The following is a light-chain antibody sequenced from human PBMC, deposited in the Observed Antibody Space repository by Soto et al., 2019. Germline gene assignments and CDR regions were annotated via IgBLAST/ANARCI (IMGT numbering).Light chain of an antibody. CDR3: QQCYTTPWT. CDR2: WAS. V-gene: IGKV4-1*01. CDR1: QSVLFSANSKNH. Sequence: DIVMTQSPDSLAVSLGERATINCRSSQSVLFSANSKNHLAWYQQKPGQPPKLLIYWASTRESGVPDRFSGSGSGTDFTLTISSLQAEDVALYYCQQCYTTPWTFGQGTKVDIK. J-gene: IGKJ1*01.